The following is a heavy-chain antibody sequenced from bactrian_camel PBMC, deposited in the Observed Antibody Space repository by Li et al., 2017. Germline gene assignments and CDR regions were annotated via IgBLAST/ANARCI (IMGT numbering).Heavy chain of an antibody. J-gene: IGHJ4*01. CDR3: AADPSRELWVGYPPYKY. Sequence: QLVESGGGLVQPGGSLRLSCAASGFTFSNYDMSWVRQAPGRRFEWVSSIHSNAITTYYADSVKGRFTVSRDNVKNTLYLQLDSLKPEDTAVYYCAADPSRELWVGYPPYKYWGQGTQVTVS. V-gene: IGHV3S31*01. CDR1: GFTFSNYD. CDR2: IHSNAITT. D-gene: IGHD5*01.